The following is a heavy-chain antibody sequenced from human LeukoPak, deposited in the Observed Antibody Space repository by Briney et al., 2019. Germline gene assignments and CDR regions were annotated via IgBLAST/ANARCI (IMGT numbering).Heavy chain of an antibody. CDR1: GFTFSTYW. D-gene: IGHD3-22*01. CDR2: MRRDGNEI. V-gene: IGHV3-7*01. CDR3: ARGYDSSGYYPEYFQH. Sequence: GGSLRLSCSASGFTFSTYWMSWVRQAPGKGLEWVANMRRDGNEIYYLDSVRGRFTISRDNAKNSLYLRMNSLRAEDTAVYYCARGYDSSGYYPEYFQHWGQGTLVTVSS. J-gene: IGHJ1*01.